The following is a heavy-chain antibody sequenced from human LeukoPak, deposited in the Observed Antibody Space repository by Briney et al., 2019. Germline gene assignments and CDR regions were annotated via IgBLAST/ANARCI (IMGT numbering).Heavy chain of an antibody. Sequence: SSETLSLTCAVSGGSISSNNWWGWVRQPPGKGLEWIGEIYHSGSPNYNPSLKSRVTISVGKSRNHFSLNLSSVTAADTAVYYCATFLPKELVIFGYWGQGTLVTVSS. V-gene: IGHV4-4*02. CDR2: IYHSGSP. CDR3: ATFLPKELVIFGY. J-gene: IGHJ4*02. D-gene: IGHD3-9*01. CDR1: GGSISSNNW.